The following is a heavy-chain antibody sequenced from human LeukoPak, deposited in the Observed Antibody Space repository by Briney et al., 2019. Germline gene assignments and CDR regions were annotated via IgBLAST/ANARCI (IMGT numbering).Heavy chain of an antibody. CDR3: ARERDSSGYSPLDP. V-gene: IGHV1-2*02. Sequence: ASVKVSCKASGYTFSGYYMHWVRQAPGQGLEWMGWIKPNSGREYAQKFQGRVTMTRDTSSSTAYMELSRLTSDDTAVYYCARERDSSGYSPLDPWGQGTLVTVSS. CDR2: IKPNSGR. D-gene: IGHD3-22*01. CDR1: GYTFSGYY. J-gene: IGHJ5*02.